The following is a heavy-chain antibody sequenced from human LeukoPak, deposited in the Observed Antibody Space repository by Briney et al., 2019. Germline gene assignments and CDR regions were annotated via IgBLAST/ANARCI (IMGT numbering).Heavy chain of an antibody. J-gene: IGHJ4*02. V-gene: IGHV3-9*01. CDR1: GFTFDDYA. CDR3: AGVKVGY. D-gene: IGHD3-22*01. CDR2: ICWNSGSI. Sequence: PGGSLRLSCAASGFTFDDYAMHWVRQAPGKGLEWVSGICWNSGSIGYADSVKGRFTISRDNAKNSLYLQMNSLSADDTAVYYCAGVKVGYWGQGTLVTVSS.